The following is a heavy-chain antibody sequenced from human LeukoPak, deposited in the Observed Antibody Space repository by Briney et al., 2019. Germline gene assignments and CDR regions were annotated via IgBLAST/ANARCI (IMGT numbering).Heavy chain of an antibody. Sequence: ASVKVSCKASGYTFTDYYMHWVRQAPGQGLEWVGWINPNSGGTNYAQNFQGRVTVTRDTSLNTAYMDLSGLNSDDTAVYYCARGPKYYDSSGYRLECWGQGTLVTVSS. V-gene: IGHV1-2*02. CDR3: ARGPKYYDSSGYRLEC. D-gene: IGHD3-22*01. J-gene: IGHJ4*02. CDR1: GYTFTDYY. CDR2: INPNSGGT.